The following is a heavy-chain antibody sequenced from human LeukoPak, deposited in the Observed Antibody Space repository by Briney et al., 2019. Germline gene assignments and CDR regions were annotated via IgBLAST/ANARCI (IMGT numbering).Heavy chain of an antibody. J-gene: IGHJ4*02. V-gene: IGHV3-30-3*01. D-gene: IGHD3-22*01. CDR3: ARAKGSSGYDFHY. Sequence: GGSLRLSCAASGFTFSSYAMHWVRQAPGKGLEWVAVILYDADNKFYADSVKGRFTISRDNSKNTLYLQMNSLTTEDTAVYYCARAKGSSGYDFHYWGQGTLVTVSS. CDR2: ILYDADNK. CDR1: GFTFSSYA.